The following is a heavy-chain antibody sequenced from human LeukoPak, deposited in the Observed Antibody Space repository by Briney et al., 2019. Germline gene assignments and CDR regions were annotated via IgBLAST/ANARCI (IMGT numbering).Heavy chain of an antibody. V-gene: IGHV3-48*03. Sequence: GGSLRLSCAASGFTFSSYEMNWVRQAPGKGLEWVSYISSSGSTIYYADSVKGRFTISRDNAKNSLYLQMNSLRAEDTAVYYCARDPGGGSSWDYWGQGTLVTVSS. D-gene: IGHD6-13*01. CDR1: GFTFSSYE. CDR3: ARDPGGGSSWDY. J-gene: IGHJ4*02. CDR2: ISSSGSTI.